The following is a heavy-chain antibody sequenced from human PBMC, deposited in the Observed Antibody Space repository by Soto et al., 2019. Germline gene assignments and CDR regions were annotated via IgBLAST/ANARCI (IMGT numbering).Heavy chain of an antibody. Sequence: SETLSLTCTVSGGSISSSSYYWGWIRQPPGKGLEWIGSIYYSGSTYYNPSLKCRVTISVDTSKNQFSLKLSSVTAADTAVYYCARHNWNDDYYYYYMDVWGKGTTVTVSS. D-gene: IGHD1-1*01. CDR3: ARHNWNDDYYYYYMDV. V-gene: IGHV4-39*01. CDR1: GGSISSSSYY. CDR2: IYYSGST. J-gene: IGHJ6*03.